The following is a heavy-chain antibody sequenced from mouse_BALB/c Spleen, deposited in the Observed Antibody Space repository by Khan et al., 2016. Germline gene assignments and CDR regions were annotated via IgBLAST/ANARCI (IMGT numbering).Heavy chain of an antibody. CDR2: ISYSGST. CDR3: AINWDEEDY. D-gene: IGHD4-1*02. J-gene: IGHJ3*01. V-gene: IGHV3-2*02. Sequence: EVQLVESGPGLVKPSQSLSLTCTVTGYSITSDYAWNWIRQFPGNKLEWMGYISYSGSTSYNPSLKSRISITRDTSKNQFFLQLNSVTTEDTATYYCAINWDEEDYWGQRTLVTVSA. CDR1: GYSITSDYA.